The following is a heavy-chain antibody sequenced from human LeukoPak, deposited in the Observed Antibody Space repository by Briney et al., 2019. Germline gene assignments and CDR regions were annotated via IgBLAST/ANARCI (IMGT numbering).Heavy chain of an antibody. CDR3: ASDVSSSYDY. CDR2: MNPNSGNT. Sequence: ASVRVSCKASGYTFTSYDINCGRQATGQGLECRGWMNPNSGNTGYTQKFHGRVTMTRHTAIRTTYMELSSVRSEDTAVYYCASDVSSSYDYWGQGTMVTVSS. V-gene: IGHV1-8*01. CDR1: GYTFTSYD. D-gene: IGHD6-13*01. J-gene: IGHJ4*02.